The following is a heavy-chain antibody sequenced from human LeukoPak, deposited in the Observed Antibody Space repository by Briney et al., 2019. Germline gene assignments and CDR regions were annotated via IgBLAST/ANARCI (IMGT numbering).Heavy chain of an antibody. CDR2: IYYSGST. CDR1: GDSISTYY. J-gene: IGHJ4*02. Sequence: SETLSLTCTVSGDSISTYYWSWVRQPPGKGLEWIGYIYYSGSTNYNPSLKSRVTVSIDTSKSQFSLKLSSVTAADTALYYCARCDSVTALDYWGQGTLVTVSS. D-gene: IGHD5-18*01. V-gene: IGHV4-59*01. CDR3: ARCDSVTALDY.